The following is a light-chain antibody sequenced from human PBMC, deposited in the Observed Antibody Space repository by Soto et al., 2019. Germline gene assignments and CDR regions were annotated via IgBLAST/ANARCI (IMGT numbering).Light chain of an antibody. Sequence: EIVLTQSPGTLSLSPGERATLSCRASQSVSSSYLAWYQQKPGQAPRLLIYGTSSRATGIPDRFSGGGSGTDFTLTISRLEPKDFAVYYCQQYGSSSFTFGPGTKVDIK. J-gene: IGKJ3*01. CDR1: QSVSSSY. CDR3: QQYGSSSFT. CDR2: GTS. V-gene: IGKV3-20*01.